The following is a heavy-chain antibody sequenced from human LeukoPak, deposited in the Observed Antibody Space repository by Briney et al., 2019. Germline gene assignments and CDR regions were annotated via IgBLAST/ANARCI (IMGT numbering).Heavy chain of an antibody. V-gene: IGHV3-23*01. CDR1: GFTFGDYA. Sequence: GRSLRLSCTASGFTFGDYAMSWVRQAPGKGLEWVSGVSGSDGSSHYADSVKGRFTISVDNSKNTLHLQMNSLRAEDTAVYYCAKGGLGGYNAVFDHWGQGTLVTVSS. CDR2: VSGSDGSS. J-gene: IGHJ4*02. D-gene: IGHD5-24*01. CDR3: AKGGLGGYNAVFDH.